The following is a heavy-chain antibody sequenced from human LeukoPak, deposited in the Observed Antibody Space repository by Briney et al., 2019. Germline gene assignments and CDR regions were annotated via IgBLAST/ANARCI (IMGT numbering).Heavy chain of an antibody. J-gene: IGHJ6*03. V-gene: IGHV3-7*01. CDR1: GFIFSKYC. Sequence: GGSLRLSCEASGFIFSKYCMSWVRQAPGKGPEWVANMKQDGSEKFYMDSVKGRFTISRDNANNSLYLQMNSLRVEDTAVYYCARDHSSSSYYYYYMDVWGKGTTVTVSS. CDR3: ARDHSSSSYYYYYMDV. CDR2: MKQDGSEK. D-gene: IGHD6-6*01.